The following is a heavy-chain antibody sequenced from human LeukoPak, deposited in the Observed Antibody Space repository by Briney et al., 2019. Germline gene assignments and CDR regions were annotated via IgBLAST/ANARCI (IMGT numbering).Heavy chain of an antibody. J-gene: IGHJ3*02. CDR1: GFPFDDYG. D-gene: IGHD6-19*01. V-gene: IGHV3-20*04. Sequence: GGSLKLSCAASGFPFDDYGMNWVRQVPGKGLEWVSGINWNGGSTGYADSVKGRFTISRDNAKNSLYLQMNSLRAEDTALYYCARDIVLIAVAVRGSFDIWGQGTMVTVSS. CDR3: ARDIVLIAVAVRGSFDI. CDR2: INWNGGST.